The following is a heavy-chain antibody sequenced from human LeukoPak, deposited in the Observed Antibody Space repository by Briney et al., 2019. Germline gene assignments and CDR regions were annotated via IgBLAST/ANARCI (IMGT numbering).Heavy chain of an antibody. J-gene: IGHJ4*02. CDR1: GFTFSSYS. D-gene: IGHD6-13*01. CDR2: ISSSSTI. CDR3: ARGLPISSSLDY. V-gene: IGHV3-48*01. Sequence: GGSLRLSCAASGFTFSSYSMNWVRQAPGKGLEWVSYISSSSTIYYTDSVKGRFTISRDNAKNSLYLQMNSLRAEDTAVYYCARGLPISSSLDYWGQGTLVTVSS.